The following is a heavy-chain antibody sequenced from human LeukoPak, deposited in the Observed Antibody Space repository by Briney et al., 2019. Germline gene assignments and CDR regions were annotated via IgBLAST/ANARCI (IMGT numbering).Heavy chain of an antibody. V-gene: IGHV3-48*03. J-gene: IGHJ4*02. CDR3: ARERGYGYFDS. CDR1: GFTFTNYE. D-gene: IGHD2-15*01. Sequence: GGSLRLSCAASGFTFTNYEMNWVRQAPGKGLEWVSYISSSGSAIYDADSVKGRFTISRDNVRNSLHLQMNSLRAEDTAVYYCARERGYGYFDSWGQGTLVTVSS. CDR2: ISSSGSAI.